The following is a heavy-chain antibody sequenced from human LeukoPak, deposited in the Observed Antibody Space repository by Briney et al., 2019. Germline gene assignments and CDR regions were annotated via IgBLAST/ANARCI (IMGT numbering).Heavy chain of an antibody. J-gene: IGHJ4*02. CDR1: GGSFSGYC. D-gene: IGHD6-6*01. V-gene: IGHV4-34*01. CDR2: INHSGST. Sequence: KPSETLSLTCAVYGGSFSGYCWSWIRQPPGKGLEWIGEINHSGSTNYNPSLKSRVTISVDTSKNQFSLKLSSVTAADTAVYYCATPHMYSSSPRLDYWGQGTLVTVSS. CDR3: ATPHMYSSSPRLDY.